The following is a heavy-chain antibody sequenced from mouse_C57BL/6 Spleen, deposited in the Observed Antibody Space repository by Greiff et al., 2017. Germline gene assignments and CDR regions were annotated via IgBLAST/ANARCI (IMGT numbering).Heavy chain of an antibody. CDR1: GYAFTSSW. Sequence: QVQLQQSGPELVKPGASVKISCKASGYAFTSSWMNWVKQRPGKGLEWIGRIYPGDGDTNYNGKFKGKATLTADKSSSTAYMYLSSLTSEDSAVYFCAKGGDYYGSRRSYWYLDVWGTGTTVTVSS. D-gene: IGHD1-1*01. CDR3: AKGGDYYGSRRSYWYLDV. CDR2: IYPGDGDT. V-gene: IGHV1-82*01. J-gene: IGHJ1*03.